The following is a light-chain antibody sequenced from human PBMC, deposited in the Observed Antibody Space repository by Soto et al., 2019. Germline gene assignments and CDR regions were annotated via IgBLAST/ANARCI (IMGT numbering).Light chain of an antibody. CDR1: SSNIGNNY. Sequence: QSVLTQPPSVSAAPGQTVTVSCSGSSSNIGNNYVSWYQHVPGTAPKLLIYVYTKRPSGIPDRFSASKSGTSATLGITGLQTGDEADYYCGTWDSNLNAVVFGGGTKLTVL. CDR2: VYT. V-gene: IGLV1-51*01. J-gene: IGLJ2*01. CDR3: GTWDSNLNAVV.